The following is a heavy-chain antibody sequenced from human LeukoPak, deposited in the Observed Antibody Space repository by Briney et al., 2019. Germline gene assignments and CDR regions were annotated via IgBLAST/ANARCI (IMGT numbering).Heavy chain of an antibody. Sequence: GESLRISCKGSGYSFTSYWISWVRQMPGKGLEWMGRIDPSDSYTNYSPSFQGHVTISADKSISTAYLRWSSLKASDTAMYYCARGCSSTSCWFDPWGQGTLVTVSS. V-gene: IGHV5-10-1*01. D-gene: IGHD2-2*01. CDR3: ARGCSSTSCWFDP. CDR1: GYSFTSYW. J-gene: IGHJ5*02. CDR2: IDPSDSYT.